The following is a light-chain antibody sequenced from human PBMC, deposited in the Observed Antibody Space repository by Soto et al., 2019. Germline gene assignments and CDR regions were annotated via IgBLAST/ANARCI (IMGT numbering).Light chain of an antibody. CDR1: QTISSW. CDR3: QQYKTYSKT. J-gene: IGKJ1*01. CDR2: KAS. V-gene: IGKV1-5*03. Sequence: DIQMTQSPSTLSGSVGDRVTITCRASQTISSWLAWYQQKPGKAPKLLIYKASTLKSGVPSRFSGSGSGTEFTLTISSLQPDDFGTYYCQQYKTYSKTFGQGTKVDIK.